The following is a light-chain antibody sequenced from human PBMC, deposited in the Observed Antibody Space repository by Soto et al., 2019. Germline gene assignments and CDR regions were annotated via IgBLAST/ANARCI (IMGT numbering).Light chain of an antibody. J-gene: IGKJ2*01. Sequence: DIQMTQSPSSVSASVGDRVTITCRASQGISNWLAWYQQKAGQAPKLLIYATSTLQSGVQSRFRGSGSGTEFTLTISSLQPDDVASYYCQQANSFPYAFGQGTKLEIK. CDR1: QGISNW. V-gene: IGKV1-12*01. CDR2: ATS. CDR3: QQANSFPYA.